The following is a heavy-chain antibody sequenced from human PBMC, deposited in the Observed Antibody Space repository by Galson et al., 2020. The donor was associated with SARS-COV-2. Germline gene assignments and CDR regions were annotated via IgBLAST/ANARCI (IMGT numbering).Heavy chain of an antibody. V-gene: IGHV4-39*01. CDR1: GGSISSSSYY. CDR2: IYYSGST. D-gene: IGHD3-16*02. Sequence: SETLSLTCTVSGGSISSSSYYWGWIRQPPGKGLEWIGSIYYSGSTYYNPSLKSRVTISVDTSKNQFSLKLSSVTAADTAVYYCALQTDMITFGGVIVNGMDVWGQGTTVTVSS. J-gene: IGHJ6*02. CDR3: ALQTDMITFGGVIVNGMDV.